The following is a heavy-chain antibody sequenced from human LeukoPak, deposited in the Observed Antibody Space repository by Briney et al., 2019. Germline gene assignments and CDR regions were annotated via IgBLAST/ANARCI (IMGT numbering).Heavy chain of an antibody. CDR2: INHSGST. CDR1: GGSFSGYY. CDR3: ARGSRLVAFDI. D-gene: IGHD6-6*01. J-gene: IGHJ3*02. Sequence: PSETLSLTCAVYGGSFSGYYWSWIRQPPGKGLEWIGEINHSGSTNYNPSLKSRVTISVDTSKNQFSLKLSSVTAADTAVYYCARGSRLVAFDIWGQGTMVTVSS. V-gene: IGHV4-34*01.